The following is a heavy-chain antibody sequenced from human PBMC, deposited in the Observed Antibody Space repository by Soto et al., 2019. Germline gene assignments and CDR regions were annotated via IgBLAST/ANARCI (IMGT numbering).Heavy chain of an antibody. CDR3: AKNFPGIVAAVGAYIDS. J-gene: IGHJ4*02. CDR2: ISGSGGST. V-gene: IGHV3-23*01. CDR1: GFTFSTYA. Sequence: GGSLRLACAASGFTFSTYAMSWVRQAPGKGLEWVSGISGSGGSTYYADSVKGRFTISRDNSKNTLSLQMNSLRAEDTAVYYCAKNFPGIVAAVGAYIDSWGQATLVTVSS. D-gene: IGHD6-13*01.